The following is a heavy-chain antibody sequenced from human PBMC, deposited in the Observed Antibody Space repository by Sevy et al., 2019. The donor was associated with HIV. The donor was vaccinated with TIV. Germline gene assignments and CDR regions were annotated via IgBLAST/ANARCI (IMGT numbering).Heavy chain of an antibody. CDR1: GGSVNSYSYY. Sequence: SETLSLTCTVSGGSVNSYSYYWSWIRPPPGQGLEWLEYIYYTGSNNYNPYFKSRFTISLDTSKNRFTLNLRSVTAAETAVYYCARVPRGGDRGENFQHWGQGTLVTVSS. D-gene: IGHD4-17*01. V-gene: IGHV4-61*01. CDR3: ARVPRGGDRGENFQH. CDR2: IYYTGSN. J-gene: IGHJ1*01.